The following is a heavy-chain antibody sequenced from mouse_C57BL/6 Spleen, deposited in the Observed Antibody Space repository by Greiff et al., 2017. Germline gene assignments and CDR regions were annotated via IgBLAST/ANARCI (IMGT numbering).Heavy chain of an antibody. D-gene: IGHD1-1*01. CDR3: NTSGSSYEFAD. J-gene: IGHJ3*01. CDR1: GFNIKDYY. V-gene: IGHV14-1*01. Sequence: EVQLQQSGAELVRPGASVKLSCTASGFNIKDYYMHWVKQRPEHGLEWIGRIYPGDGDTDYAPKFQGKATMTADTSSNTAYLQLSSLTSEDTAVYYCNTSGSSYEFADWGPGTLVTVSA. CDR2: IYPGDGDT.